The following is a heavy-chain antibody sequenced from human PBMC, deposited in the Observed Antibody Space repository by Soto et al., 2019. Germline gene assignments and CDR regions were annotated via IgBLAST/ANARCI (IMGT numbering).Heavy chain of an antibody. J-gene: IGHJ4*02. CDR3: ANLAAAGIIFDY. Sequence: EVQLLESGGGLVQPGGSLRLSCAASGFTFSSYAMSWVRQAPGKGLEWVSAISGSGGSTYYADSVKGRFTISRDNSKNTLYRQMNSLRAEDTAVYYCANLAAAGIIFDYWGQGTLVTVSS. V-gene: IGHV3-23*01. CDR1: GFTFSSYA. D-gene: IGHD6-13*01. CDR2: ISGSGGST.